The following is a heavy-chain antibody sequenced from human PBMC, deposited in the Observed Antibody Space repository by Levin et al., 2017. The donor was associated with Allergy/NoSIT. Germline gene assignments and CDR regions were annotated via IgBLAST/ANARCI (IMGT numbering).Heavy chain of an antibody. CDR3: ARAVYDSVPFDH. CDR1: GFSFSTYS. V-gene: IGHV3-48*02. Sequence: GGSLRLSCAASGFSFSTYSMSWVRQAPGKGLEWVSYISSSSSTIYYADSVKGRFTISRDNAKNSLYLQMNSLRDEDTAVYYCARAVYDSVPFDHWGQGTLVTVSS. D-gene: IGHD3-16*01. J-gene: IGHJ4*02. CDR2: ISSSSSTI.